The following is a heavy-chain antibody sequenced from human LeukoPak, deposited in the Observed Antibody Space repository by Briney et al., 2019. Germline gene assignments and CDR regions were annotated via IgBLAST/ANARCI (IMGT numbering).Heavy chain of an antibody. CDR3: ARGITYYYDSNGYYSGSRAFDI. CDR2: IYYSGST. J-gene: IGHJ3*02. D-gene: IGHD3-22*01. Sequence: KPSQTLSLTCTVSGGSISSGDYYWIWLRQPPGKGLEWIGCIYYSGSTYYYPSLKSRVTISVDTSKNQCSLKLSSVTAADTAVNYCARGITYYYDSNGYYSGSRAFDIWGQGTMVIASS. V-gene: IGHV4-30-4*01. CDR1: GGSISSGDYY.